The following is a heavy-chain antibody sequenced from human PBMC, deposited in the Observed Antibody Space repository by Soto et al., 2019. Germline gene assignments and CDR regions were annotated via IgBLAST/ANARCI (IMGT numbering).Heavy chain of an antibody. CDR3: AKGHCGGDCPRWSVAFDI. V-gene: IGHV3-9*01. Sequence: EVQLVESGGGLVQPGRSLRLSCAASGFTFDDYAMHWVRQAPGKGLEWVSGISWNSGSIGYADSVKGRFTISRDNAKNSLYLQMNSLRSEDTALYYCAKGHCGGDCPRWSVAFDIWGQGTMVTVSS. CDR2: ISWNSGSI. J-gene: IGHJ3*02. CDR1: GFTFDDYA. D-gene: IGHD2-21*02.